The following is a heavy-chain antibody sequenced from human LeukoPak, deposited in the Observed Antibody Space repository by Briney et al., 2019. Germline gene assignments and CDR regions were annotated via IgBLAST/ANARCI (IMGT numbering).Heavy chain of an antibody. D-gene: IGHD3-10*01. CDR1: GGSFSGYY. Sequence: SETLSLTCAVYGGSFSGYYWSWIRQPPGKGLEWSGEINHSGSTNYNPSLKSRVTISVDTSKNQFSLKLSSVTAADTAVYYCARVSGSGSYRYYYYMDVWGKGTTVTISS. CDR2: INHSGST. J-gene: IGHJ6*03. CDR3: ARVSGSGSYRYYYYMDV. V-gene: IGHV4-34*01.